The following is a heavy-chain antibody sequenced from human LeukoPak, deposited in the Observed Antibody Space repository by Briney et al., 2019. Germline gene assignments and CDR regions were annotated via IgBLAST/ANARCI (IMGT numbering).Heavy chain of an antibody. J-gene: IGHJ6*01. CDR1: GFTFSSYS. D-gene: IGHD4-23*01. CDR2: ISGTGGGT. Sequence: PGGSLRLSCAASGFTFSSYSMTWVRQAPGKGLEWISAISGTGGGTYYADSVKGRFTISRDNSKNTLYLQMNNLRAEDTAVYYCAREPGNSAHYGTDVWGQGTTVTVST. V-gene: IGHV3-23*01. CDR3: AREPGNSAHYGTDV.